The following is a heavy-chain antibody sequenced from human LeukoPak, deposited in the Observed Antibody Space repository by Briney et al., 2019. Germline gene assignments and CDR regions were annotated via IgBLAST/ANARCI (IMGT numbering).Heavy chain of an antibody. J-gene: IGHJ4*02. V-gene: IGHV3-21*01. CDR1: GFTFSSYS. CDR2: ISSSSSYI. Sequence: GGSLRLSCAASGFTFSSYSMNWVRQAPGKGLEWVSSISSSSSYIYYADSVKGRFTISRDNAKNSLYLQMNSLRAEDTAVYYCARQSGYSYGFDYWGQGTLVTVSS. D-gene: IGHD5-18*01. CDR3: ARQSGYSYGFDY.